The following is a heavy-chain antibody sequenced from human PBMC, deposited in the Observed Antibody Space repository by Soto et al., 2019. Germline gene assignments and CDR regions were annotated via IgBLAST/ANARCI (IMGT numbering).Heavy chain of an antibody. D-gene: IGHD3-16*02. Sequence: SETLSLTCTVSGGSISSSSYYWGWIRQPPGKGLEWIGSIYYSGSTYYNPSLKSRVTISVDTSKNQFSLKLSSVTAADTAVYYCDVGRGLGELSSFYYYYGMDVWGQGTTVTVSS. J-gene: IGHJ6*02. V-gene: IGHV4-39*01. CDR2: IYYSGST. CDR1: GGSISSSSYY. CDR3: DVGRGLGELSSFYYYYGMDV.